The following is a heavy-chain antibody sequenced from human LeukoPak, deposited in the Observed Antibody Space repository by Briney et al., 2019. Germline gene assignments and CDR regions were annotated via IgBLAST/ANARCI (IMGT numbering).Heavy chain of an antibody. V-gene: IGHV1-18*01. CDR1: GYTFTSYG. Sequence: GASVKVSCKASGYTFTSYGISWVRQAPGQGLEWMGWISAYSGHTYYARKLQGRVTMTTHTSTSTAYMELRSLRSDDTAVYYCARAYCSGGSCLDAFDIWGQGTMVTVSS. CDR3: ARAYCSGGSCLDAFDI. CDR2: ISAYSGHT. D-gene: IGHD2-15*01. J-gene: IGHJ3*02.